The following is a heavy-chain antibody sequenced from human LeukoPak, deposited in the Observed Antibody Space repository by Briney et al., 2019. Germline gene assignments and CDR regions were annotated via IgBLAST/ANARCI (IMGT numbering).Heavy chain of an antibody. D-gene: IGHD5-18*01. CDR2: IRYDGSNK. J-gene: IGHJ4*02. V-gene: IGHV3-30*02. CDR1: GFTFSSYG. CDR3: AKRGTVHVVDTAMAGGLSFDY. Sequence: PGGSLRLSCAASGFTFSSYGMHWVRQAPGKWLEWVAFIRYDGSNKYYADSVKGRFTISRDNSKNTLYLQMNSLRAEDTAVYYCAKRGTVHVVDTAMAGGLSFDYWGQGTPVTVSS.